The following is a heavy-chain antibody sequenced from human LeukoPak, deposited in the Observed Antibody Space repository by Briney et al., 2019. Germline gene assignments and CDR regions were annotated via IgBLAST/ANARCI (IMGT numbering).Heavy chain of an antibody. CDR1: RGSIRGYF. V-gene: IGHV4-59*01. CDR3: ARGSDHYDSSGYRYFDL. J-gene: IGHJ2*01. D-gene: IGHD3-22*01. CDR2: IYYSGST. Sequence: SETLCLTCAVPRGSIRGYFRSWMRQPPGKGLEWIGYIYYSGSTNYNPSLKSRVTISVDTSKNQFSLKLSSVTAADTAVYYCARGSDHYDSSGYRYFDLWGRGTLATVSS.